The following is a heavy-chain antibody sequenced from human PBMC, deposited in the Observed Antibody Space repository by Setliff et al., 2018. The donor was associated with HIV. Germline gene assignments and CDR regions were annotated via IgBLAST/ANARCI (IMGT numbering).Heavy chain of an antibody. D-gene: IGHD3-3*01. V-gene: IGHV3-30*02. CDR1: RFAFNTYG. CDR2: IRYNGSKK. J-gene: IGHJ4*02. CDR3: ARDVSWRVRTYIDY. Sequence: GESLKISCAASRFAFNTYGMHWVRQAPGKGLEWVALIRYNGSKKFYADSVKGRFTISRDNSKNTLYLQMNSLTAEDTAVYYCARDVSWRVRTYIDYWGQGALVTVSS.